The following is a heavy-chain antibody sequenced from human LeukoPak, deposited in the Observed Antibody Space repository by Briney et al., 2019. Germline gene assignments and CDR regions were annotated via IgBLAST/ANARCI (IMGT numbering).Heavy chain of an antibody. CDR2: VSGDNGNT. CDR3: ARVYGSSWYLNHDY. J-gene: IGHJ4*02. Sequence: GASGKVSCKASGYTFTTYGISWVRQAPGQGLEWMGWVSGDNGNTTYAHKLQGRVTMTTDIFTSTAHMELRSLRSDDTAVYYCARVYGSSWYLNHDYWGQGTLVTVSS. CDR1: GYTFTTYG. V-gene: IGHV1-18*01. D-gene: IGHD6-13*01.